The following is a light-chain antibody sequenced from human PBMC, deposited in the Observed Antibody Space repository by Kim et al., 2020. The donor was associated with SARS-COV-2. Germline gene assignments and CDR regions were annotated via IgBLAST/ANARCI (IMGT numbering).Light chain of an antibody. V-gene: IGKV1-33*01. CDR2: DAS. J-gene: IGKJ2*01. CDR1: QDISNY. CDR3: QQYDNLPRYT. Sequence: DIQMTQSPSPLSASVGDRVTITCQASQDISNYLNWYQQKPGKAPKLLIYDASNLETGVPSRFSGSGSGTDFTFTISSLQPEDIATYYCQQYDNLPRYTFGQGTKLEI.